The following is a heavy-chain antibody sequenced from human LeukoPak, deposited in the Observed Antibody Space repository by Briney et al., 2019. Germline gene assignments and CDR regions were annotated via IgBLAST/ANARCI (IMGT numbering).Heavy chain of an antibody. J-gene: IGHJ4*02. CDR2: INHSGST. CDR1: GGSISSGDYY. V-gene: IGHV4-30-4*08. Sequence: PSQTLSLTCTVSGGSISSGDYYWSWIRQPPGKGLEWIGEINHSGSTNYNPSLKSRVTISVDTSKNQFSLKLSSVTAADTAVYYCARGPGYILRYFDWLLPTLGFDYWGQGTLVTVSS. CDR3: ARGPGYILRYFDWLLPTLGFDY. D-gene: IGHD3-9*01.